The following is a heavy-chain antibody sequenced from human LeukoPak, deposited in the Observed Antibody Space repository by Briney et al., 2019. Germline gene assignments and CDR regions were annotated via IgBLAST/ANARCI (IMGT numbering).Heavy chain of an antibody. D-gene: IGHD6-6*01. V-gene: IGHV4-61*02. J-gene: IGHJ4*02. CDR1: GGSISSGSYY. CDR2: IYTSGST. Sequence: SETLSLTCTVSGGSISSGSYYWSWIRQPAGKGLEWIGRIYTSGSTNYNPSLKSRVTISVDTSKNQFSLKLSSVTAADTAVYYCARGSVSSQKQLVGPIGYWGQGTLVTVSS. CDR3: ARGSVSSQKQLVGPIGY.